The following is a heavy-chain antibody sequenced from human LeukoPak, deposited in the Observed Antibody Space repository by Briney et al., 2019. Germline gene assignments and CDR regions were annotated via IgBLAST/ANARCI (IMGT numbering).Heavy chain of an antibody. Sequence: SETLSLTCAVYGGSFSAYYWSWIRQSPGKGLQWIAEVNHRGDTNYNPSVKGRVTISVDTSKNQFSLKVTSLTAADTAVYYCARGPTTSETGYFDYWGQETLLTVSS. CDR2: VNHRGDT. V-gene: IGHV4-34*01. J-gene: IGHJ4*03. CDR3: ARGPTTSETGYFDY. CDR1: GGSFSAYY. D-gene: IGHD1-1*01.